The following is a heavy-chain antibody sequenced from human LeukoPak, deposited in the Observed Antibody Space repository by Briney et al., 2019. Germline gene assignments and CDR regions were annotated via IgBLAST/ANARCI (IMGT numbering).Heavy chain of an antibody. D-gene: IGHD6-13*01. Sequence: GGSLRLSCAASGFTFSNYWTHWVRQAPGKGLVWVSRINSDGSSRNYADSVKGRFTISRDNAKNTLYLQMNSLRAEDTAVYYCASASSHRIAAGGDYWGQGTLVTVSS. J-gene: IGHJ4*02. V-gene: IGHV3-74*01. CDR1: GFTFSNYW. CDR2: INSDGSSR. CDR3: ASASSHRIAAGGDY.